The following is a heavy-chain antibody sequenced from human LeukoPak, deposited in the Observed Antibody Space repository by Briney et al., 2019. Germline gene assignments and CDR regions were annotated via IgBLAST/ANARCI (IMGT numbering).Heavy chain of an antibody. CDR2: IYYSGST. CDR1: GGSISSSSYY. D-gene: IGHD5-12*01. J-gene: IGHJ4*02. V-gene: IGHV4-39*07. CDR3: ARESGGSGYDPNFDY. Sequence: SETLSLTCTVSGGSISSSSYYWGWIRQPPGKGLEWIGSIYYSGSTYYNPSLKSRVTISVDTSKNQFSLKLSSVTAADTAVYYCARESGGSGYDPNFDYWGQGTLVTVSS.